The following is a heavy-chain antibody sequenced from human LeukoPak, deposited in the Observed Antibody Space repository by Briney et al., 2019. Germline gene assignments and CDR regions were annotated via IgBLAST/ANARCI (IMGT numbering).Heavy chain of an antibody. J-gene: IGHJ4*02. CDR1: EFTFSNYG. CDR2: ISGDGGAT. V-gene: IGHV3-23*01. D-gene: IGHD3-9*01. CDR3: AKDRFFDWLFPILDY. Sequence: GGSLRLSCAASEFTFSNYGMSWVRQAPGKGLEWVSAISGDGGATYYADSVKGRFTISRDNSKNTLYLQMNSLRADDTAVYYCAKDRFFDWLFPILDYWGQGTLVTVSS.